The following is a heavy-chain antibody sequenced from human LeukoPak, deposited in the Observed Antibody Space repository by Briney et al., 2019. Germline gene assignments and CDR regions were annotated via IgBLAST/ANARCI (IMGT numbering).Heavy chain of an antibody. CDR2: IIPIFGTA. CDR3: ARDHDFWSGYSQVDYYYGMDV. J-gene: IGHJ6*02. Sequence: ASVKVSCKASGGTFSSYAISWVRQAPGQGLEWMGGIIPIFGTANYAQKFQGRVTITADESTSTAYMELSSLRSEDTAVYYCARDHDFWSGYSQVDYYYGMDVWGQGTTVTVSS. D-gene: IGHD3-3*01. CDR1: GGTFSSYA. V-gene: IGHV1-69*13.